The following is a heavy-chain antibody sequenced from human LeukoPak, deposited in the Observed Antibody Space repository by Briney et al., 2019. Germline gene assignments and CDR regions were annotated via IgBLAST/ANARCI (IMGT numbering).Heavy chain of an antibody. CDR1: GGSFSGYY. V-gene: IGHV4-34*01. CDR3: ARSGSSGLLTR. Sequence: PSETLSLTCAVYGGSFSGYYWGWIRQPPGKGLEWIGEINHSGSTNYNPSLKSRVTISVDTSKNQFSLKLSSVTAADTAVYYCARSGSSGLLTRWGQGTLVTVSS. D-gene: IGHD3-22*01. CDR2: INHSGST. J-gene: IGHJ4*02.